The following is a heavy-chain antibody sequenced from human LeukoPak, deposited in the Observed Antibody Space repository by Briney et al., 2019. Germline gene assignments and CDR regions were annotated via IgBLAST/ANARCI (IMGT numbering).Heavy chain of an antibody. D-gene: IGHD4-11*01. J-gene: IGHJ4*02. CDR3: ARTDMTTVTPFDY. CDR1: GGSISSYY. CDR2: IYYGGST. V-gene: IGHV4-59*01. Sequence: PSETLSLTCTVSGGSISSYYWSWIRQPPGKGLEWIGYIYYGGSTNYNPSLKSRVTISVDTSKNQFSLKLSSVTAADTAVYYCARTDMTTVTPFDYWGQGTLVTVSS.